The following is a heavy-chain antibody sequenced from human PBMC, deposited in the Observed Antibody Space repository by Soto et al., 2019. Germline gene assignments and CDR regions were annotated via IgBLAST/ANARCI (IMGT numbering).Heavy chain of an antibody. D-gene: IGHD2-2*01. Sequence: QVQLQESGPGLVKPSETLSLTCTVSGGSISSYYWSWIRQPPGKGLEWIGYIYYSGSTNYNPSLNSRVTIAVDTSKNQFSLKLSSVTAADTAVYYCASLYCSSTSCYSWFDPWGQGTLVTVSS. CDR2: IYYSGST. CDR1: GGSISSYY. V-gene: IGHV4-59*01. CDR3: ASLYCSSTSCYSWFDP. J-gene: IGHJ5*02.